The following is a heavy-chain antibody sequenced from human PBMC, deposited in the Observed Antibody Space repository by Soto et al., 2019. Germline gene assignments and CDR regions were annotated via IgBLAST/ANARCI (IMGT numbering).Heavy chain of an antibody. CDR1: GGSISSYY. J-gene: IGHJ4*02. V-gene: IGHV4-59*01. Sequence: SETLSLTCTVSGGSISSYYWSRIRQPPGKGLEWIGYIYYSGSTNYNPSLKSRVTISVDTSKNQFSLKLSSVTAADTAVYYCAGGLGYYYDSSGSPPDYWGQGTLVTVSS. D-gene: IGHD3-22*01. CDR2: IYYSGST. CDR3: AGGLGYYYDSSGSPPDY.